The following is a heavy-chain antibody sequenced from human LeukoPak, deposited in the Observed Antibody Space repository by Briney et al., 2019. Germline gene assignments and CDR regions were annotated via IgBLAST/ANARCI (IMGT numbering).Heavy chain of an antibody. CDR1: GGSISTYY. Sequence: SETLSLTCTLSGGSISTYYWSWIRQPPGKGLEWIGYIYHSGSTNYNPSLKSRVTISVDTSKNQFSLKLSSVTAADTAVYFCARDRTALVVRPATYNYFDPWGQGTLVTVSS. CDR2: IYHSGST. CDR3: ARDRTALVVRPATYNYFDP. J-gene: IGHJ5*02. D-gene: IGHD2-2*01. V-gene: IGHV4-59*01.